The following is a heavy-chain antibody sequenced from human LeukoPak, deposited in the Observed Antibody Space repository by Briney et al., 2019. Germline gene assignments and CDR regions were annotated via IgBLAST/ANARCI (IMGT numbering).Heavy chain of an antibody. D-gene: IGHD1-1*01. Sequence: PGGSLRLSCAASGFTFSTYEMNWVRQAPGKGLEWVSYISSSGSNRYYADSVKGRFTISRDNSKDTLYLQMNSLRGEGTAVYYCAKDLIGTWAPDYWGQGTLVTVSS. CDR1: GFTFSTYE. CDR3: AKDLIGTWAPDY. V-gene: IGHV3-48*03. J-gene: IGHJ4*02. CDR2: ISSSGSNR.